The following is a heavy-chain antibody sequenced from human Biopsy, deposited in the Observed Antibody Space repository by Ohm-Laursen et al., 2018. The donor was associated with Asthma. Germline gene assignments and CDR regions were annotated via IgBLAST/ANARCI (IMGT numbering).Heavy chain of an antibody. CDR1: GDSIDSGDYS. J-gene: IGHJ4*02. Sequence: QTLSLTCATSGDSIDSGDYSWTWIRQSPGVGLEWIGYIYRNGDTYYNPTLKNRVTISIDRSKNQFSLRLRSVTAADTAVYYCARGWNCGGDCYSLDSWGQGTLVTVSS. D-gene: IGHD2-21*02. CDR2: IYRNGDT. V-gene: IGHV4-30-2*06. CDR3: ARGWNCGGDCYSLDS.